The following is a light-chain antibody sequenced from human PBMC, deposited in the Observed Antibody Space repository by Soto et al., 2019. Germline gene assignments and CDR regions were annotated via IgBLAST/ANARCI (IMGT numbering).Light chain of an antibody. CDR3: QSYDSSVSGAV. CDR2: LNN. CDR1: SSNIGAGYD. J-gene: IGLJ2*01. Sequence: QPVLTQPPSVSGAPGQRVTISCTGSSSNIGAGYDVHWYQQLPGTAPKLLIYLNNNRPSGVPDRFSGSKSGTSASLAITGLQAEDEADYYCQSYDSSVSGAVFGGGTKLTVL. V-gene: IGLV1-40*01.